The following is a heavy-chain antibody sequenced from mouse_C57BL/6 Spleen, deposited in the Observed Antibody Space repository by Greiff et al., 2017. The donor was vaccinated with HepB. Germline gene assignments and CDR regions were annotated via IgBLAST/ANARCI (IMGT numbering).Heavy chain of an antibody. CDR1: RFTFSDYG. D-gene: IGHD6-2*01. CDR3: ESKSHAAMDY. J-gene: IGHJ4*01. V-gene: IGHV5-17*01. Sequence: EVKLVESGGGLVKPGGSLKLSCAASRFTFSDYGMHWVRQAPEKGLEWVAYISSGSSTIYYADTGKGRFTISRDNAKNTLFLQMTSLRSEDTAMYYCESKSHAAMDYWGQGTSVTVSS. CDR2: ISSGSSTI.